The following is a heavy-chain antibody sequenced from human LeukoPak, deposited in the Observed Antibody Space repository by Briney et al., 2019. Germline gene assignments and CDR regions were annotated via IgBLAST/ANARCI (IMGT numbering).Heavy chain of an antibody. D-gene: IGHD6-19*01. Sequence: PGGSLRLSCAGSGFTFSGYSMSWVRQAPGKGLEWVSLISGSSSYINYADSVKGRFTISRDNAKNSVYLQMNSLRAEDTAMYYCARLPVGAVPASNYFDYWGQGTLVTVSS. CDR1: GFTFSGYS. V-gene: IGHV3-21*01. CDR2: ISGSSSYI. CDR3: ARLPVGAVPASNYFDY. J-gene: IGHJ4*02.